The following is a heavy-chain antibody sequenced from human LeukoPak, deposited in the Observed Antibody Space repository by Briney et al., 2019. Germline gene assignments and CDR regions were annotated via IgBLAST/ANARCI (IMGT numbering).Heavy chain of an antibody. D-gene: IGHD2-2*01. CDR2: ISSSSYI. V-gene: IGHV3-21*01. CDR3: ARLLPRYQLEDWLVSSFDP. J-gene: IGHJ5*02. Sequence: GGSLRLSCAASGFTFSSYSMNWVRQAPGKGLEWVSSISSSSYIYYADSVKGRFTISRDNAKNSLYLQMDSLRAEDTAVYYCARLLPRYQLEDWLVSSFDPWGQGTLVTVSS. CDR1: GFTFSSYS.